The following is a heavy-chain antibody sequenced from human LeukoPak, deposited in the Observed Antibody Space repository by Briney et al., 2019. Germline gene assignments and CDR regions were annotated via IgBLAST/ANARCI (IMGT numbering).Heavy chain of an antibody. J-gene: IGHJ4*02. Sequence: SETLSLTCTISGGSISSGSYYWSWIRQPAGKGLEWIGRIYTSGSTNYNPSLKSRVTISVDTSKNQFSLKLSSVTAADTAVYYCARGDMGAAGTGGYWGQGTLVTVSS. V-gene: IGHV4-61*02. D-gene: IGHD6-13*01. CDR3: ARGDMGAAGTGGY. CDR2: IYTSGST. CDR1: GGSISSGSYY.